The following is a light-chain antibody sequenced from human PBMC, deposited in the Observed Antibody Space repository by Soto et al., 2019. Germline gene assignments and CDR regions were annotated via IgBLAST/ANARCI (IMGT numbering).Light chain of an antibody. CDR1: RTVNSQ. CDR3: QQRWDWRLT. V-gene: IGKV3D-11*02. Sequence: EIVLTQSPASVSLSPGGRATLSCRASRTVNSQLAWYQQKPGQAPRLLIYDTFNRAAGIPARFSGSETGTDFTLTINNLEPEDSAVYYCQQRWDWRLTFGGGTKVDIK. J-gene: IGKJ4*01. CDR2: DTF.